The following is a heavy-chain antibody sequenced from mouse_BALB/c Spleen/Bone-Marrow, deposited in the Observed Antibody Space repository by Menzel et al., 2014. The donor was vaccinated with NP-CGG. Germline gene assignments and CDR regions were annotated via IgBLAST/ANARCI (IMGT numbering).Heavy chain of an antibody. V-gene: IGHV1-54*03. CDR1: RYAFTNYL. Sequence: VKLMESGAELVRPGTSVKVSCKASRYAFTNYLIEWVKQRPGQGLEWIGVINPGSGGTNYSEKFKDKATLTTDKSSSTAYMQLSSLTSDDSAVYFCAREENSYYYAMDYWGQGTSVTVSS. CDR3: AREENSYYYAMDY. J-gene: IGHJ4*01. CDR2: INPGSGGT.